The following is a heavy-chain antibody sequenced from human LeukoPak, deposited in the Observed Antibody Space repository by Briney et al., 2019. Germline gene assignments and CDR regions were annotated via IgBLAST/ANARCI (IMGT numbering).Heavy chain of an antibody. CDR3: ARGTGGAAATNGEYYYYYMDV. Sequence: PSETLSLTCTVSDGSISSSSYYWGWIRQPPGKGLEWIGSIYYSGSTYYNPSLKSRVTISVDTSKNQFSLKLSSVTAADTAVYYCARGTGGAAATNGEYYYYYMDVWGKGTTVTVSS. V-gene: IGHV4-39*01. CDR2: IYYSGST. D-gene: IGHD2-15*01. J-gene: IGHJ6*03. CDR1: DGSISSSSYY.